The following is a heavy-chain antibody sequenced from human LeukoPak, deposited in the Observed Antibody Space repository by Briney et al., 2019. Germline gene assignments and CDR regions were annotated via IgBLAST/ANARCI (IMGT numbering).Heavy chain of an antibody. V-gene: IGHV4-30-2*01. D-gene: IGHD2-2*01. J-gene: IGHJ6*03. CDR1: GGSITSNNYY. CDR2: IYHSGST. Sequence: SETLSLTCTVSGGSITSNNYYWSWIRQPPGKGLEWIGYIYHSGSTYYNPSLKSRVTISVDRSKNQFSLKLSSVTAADTAVYYCARGRARHIVVVPAAISENYYYYMDVWGKGTTVTVSS. CDR3: ARGRARHIVVVPAAISENYYYYMDV.